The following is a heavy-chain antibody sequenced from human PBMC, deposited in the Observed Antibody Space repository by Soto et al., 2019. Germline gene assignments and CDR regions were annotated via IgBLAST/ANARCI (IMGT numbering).Heavy chain of an antibody. J-gene: IGHJ6*02. D-gene: IGHD6-6*01. CDR3: AKDQLVSGFNGMDV. CDR1: GFTFSSYG. V-gene: IGHV3-30*18. Sequence: PGGSLRLSCAAFGFTFSSYGMHWVRQAPGKGLEWVAVISYDGSNKYYADSVKGRFTISRDNSKNTLYLQMNSLRAEDTAVYYCAKDQLVSGFNGMDVWGQGTTVTVSS. CDR2: ISYDGSNK.